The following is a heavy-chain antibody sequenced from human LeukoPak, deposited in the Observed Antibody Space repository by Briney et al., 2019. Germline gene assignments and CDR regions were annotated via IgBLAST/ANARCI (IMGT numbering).Heavy chain of an antibody. V-gene: IGHV4-59*01. J-gene: IGHJ4*02. D-gene: IGHD3-22*01. CDR2: FYYSGST. CDR1: GGSISSYY. CDR3: AGASPDYYDSSGPNFDY. Sequence: SETLSLTCTVSGGSISSYYWSWIRQPPGKGLEWIGYFYYSGSTNYNPSLKSRVTISVDTSKNQFSLKLSSVTAADTAVYYCAGASPDYYDSSGPNFDYWGQGTLVTVSS.